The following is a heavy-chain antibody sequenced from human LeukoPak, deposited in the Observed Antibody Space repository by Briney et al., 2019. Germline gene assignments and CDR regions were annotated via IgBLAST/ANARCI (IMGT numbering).Heavy chain of an antibody. Sequence: GGSLRLSCAAFGFTFSSYAMSWVRQAPGKGLEWVSAISGSGGSTYYADSVKGRFTISRDNSKNTLYLQMDSLRAEDTALYYCAKDVDSSTDYWGQGTLVTVSS. CDR1: GFTFSSYA. J-gene: IGHJ4*02. D-gene: IGHD6-13*01. V-gene: IGHV3-23*01. CDR2: ISGSGGST. CDR3: AKDVDSSTDY.